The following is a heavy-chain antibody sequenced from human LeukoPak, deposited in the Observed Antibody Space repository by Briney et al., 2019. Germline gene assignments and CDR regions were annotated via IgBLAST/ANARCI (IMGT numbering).Heavy chain of an antibody. CDR3: ARHSGWKFDY. CDR2: IKQHGSDN. D-gene: IGHD1-1*01. CDR1: GFTFSNYW. Sequence: GGSLRLSCAASGFTFSNYWMTWIRQAPGKGLEWVANIKQHGSDNYYVDSVKGRFTISRDNAKNSLLMQMNSLRAEDTAVYYCARHSGWKFDYWGQGTLVTVS. V-gene: IGHV3-7*01. J-gene: IGHJ4*02.